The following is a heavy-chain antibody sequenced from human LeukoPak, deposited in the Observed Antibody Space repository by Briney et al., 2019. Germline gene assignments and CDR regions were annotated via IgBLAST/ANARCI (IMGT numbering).Heavy chain of an antibody. CDR2: IRGGSGSTTI. CDR1: GFTFSLNS. D-gene: IGHD3-3*01. Sequence: GGSLRLSCVASGFTFSLNSMNWVRHAPGKGLEWISYIRGGSGSTTIYYSDSVKGRFTISRDTVKDSLYLQMNSLRAEDTAVYYCATYKGIYEALDIWGQGTMVTVST. V-gene: IGHV3-48*01. J-gene: IGHJ3*02. CDR3: ATYKGIYEALDI.